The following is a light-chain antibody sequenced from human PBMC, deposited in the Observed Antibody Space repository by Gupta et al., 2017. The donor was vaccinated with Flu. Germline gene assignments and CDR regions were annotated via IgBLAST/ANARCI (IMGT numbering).Light chain of an antibody. CDR1: QSVSSSY. CDR2: GAS. V-gene: IGKV3-20*01. Sequence: EIVLTQSPGTLSLSPGERATLSCRASQSVSSSYLAWYQQKPGQAPRLLIYGASSRANGIPDRFSGSGSGTDFTLTISRREPEDFAVYYWQQDGSSRTFGGGTKVEIK. J-gene: IGKJ4*01. CDR3: QQDGSSRT.